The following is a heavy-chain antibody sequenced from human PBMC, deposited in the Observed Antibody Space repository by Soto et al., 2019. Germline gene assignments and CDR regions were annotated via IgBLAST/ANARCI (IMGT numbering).Heavy chain of an antibody. J-gene: IGHJ1*01. CDR1: GFTFSSYG. CDR3: AKGDSSGWSKDEYFQH. Sequence: GGSLRLSCAASGFTFSSYGMHWVRQAPGKGLEWVAVISYDGSNKYYADSVKGRFTISRDNSKNTLYLQMNSLRAEDTAVYYCAKGDSSGWSKDEYFQHWGQGTLVTVSS. V-gene: IGHV3-30*18. CDR2: ISYDGSNK. D-gene: IGHD6-19*01.